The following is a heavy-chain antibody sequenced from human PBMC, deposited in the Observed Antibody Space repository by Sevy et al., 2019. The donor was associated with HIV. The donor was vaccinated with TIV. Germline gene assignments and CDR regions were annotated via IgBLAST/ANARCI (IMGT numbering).Heavy chain of an antibody. Sequence: ASVKVSCKASGYTFTSYGISWVRQAPGQGLEWMGWISAYNGNTNYAQKLQGRVTMTTDTSTSTAYMELRSLGSDDTAVYYCARDLTTVTSSYYYGMDVWGQGTTVTVSS. V-gene: IGHV1-18*01. J-gene: IGHJ6*02. D-gene: IGHD4-17*01. CDR2: ISAYNGNT. CDR1: GYTFTSYG. CDR3: ARDLTTVTSSYYYGMDV.